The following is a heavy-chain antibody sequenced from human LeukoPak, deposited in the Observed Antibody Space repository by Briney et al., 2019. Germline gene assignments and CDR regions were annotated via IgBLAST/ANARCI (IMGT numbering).Heavy chain of an antibody. CDR3: ARRSERAAAAGALDY. J-gene: IGHJ4*02. CDR1: GGSISSGGYY. CDR2: IYYSGST. Sequence: PSETLSLTCTVSGGSISSGGYYWSWIRQHPGTGLEWIGYIYYSGSTYYNPSLKSRVTISVDTSKNQFSLKLSSVTAADTAVYYCARRSERAAAAGALDYWGQGTLVTVSS. D-gene: IGHD6-13*01. V-gene: IGHV4-31*03.